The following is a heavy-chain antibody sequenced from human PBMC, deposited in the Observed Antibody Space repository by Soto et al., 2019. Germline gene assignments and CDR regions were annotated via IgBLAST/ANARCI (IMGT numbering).Heavy chain of an antibody. CDR2: ISYDGSNK. D-gene: IGHD3-10*01. Sequence: SLRLSCAASGFTFSSYGMHWVRQAPGKGLEWVAVISYDGSNKYYADSVKGRFTISRDNSKNTLYLQMNSLRAEDTAVYYCAKDGGFGELPLDAFDIWGQGTMVTVS. V-gene: IGHV3-30*18. CDR1: GFTFSSYG. J-gene: IGHJ3*02. CDR3: AKDGGFGELPLDAFDI.